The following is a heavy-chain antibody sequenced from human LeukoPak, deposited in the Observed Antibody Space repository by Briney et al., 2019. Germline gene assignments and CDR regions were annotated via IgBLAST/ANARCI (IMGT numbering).Heavy chain of an antibody. CDR1: GFTFSSYA. CDR2: ISSSSSYI. J-gene: IGHJ3*02. Sequence: GGPLRLSCAASGFTFSSYAMSWVRQAPGKGLEWVSSISSSSSYIYYADSVKGRFTISRDNAKNSLYLQMNSLRAEDTAVYYCARDFTPTYYYDSSGSNDAFDIWGQGTMVTVSS. V-gene: IGHV3-21*01. D-gene: IGHD3-22*01. CDR3: ARDFTPTYYYDSSGSNDAFDI.